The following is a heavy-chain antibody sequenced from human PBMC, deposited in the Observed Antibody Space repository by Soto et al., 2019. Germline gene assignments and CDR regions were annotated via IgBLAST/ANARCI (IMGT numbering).Heavy chain of an antibody. J-gene: IGHJ4*02. CDR3: ARLSVRYCSGGSCSQLDY. CDR2: ISSSGGTI. Sequence: EVQLVESGGGLVQPGGSVRLSCAASGFTYSTYSMNWVRQAPGKGLEWVSFISSSGGTIYYADSVKGRFTISRDNAKNSLYLQMNSLSDEDTAVYYCARLSVRYCSGGSCSQLDYCGQGTLVTVSS. V-gene: IGHV3-48*02. D-gene: IGHD2-15*01. CDR1: GFTYSTYS.